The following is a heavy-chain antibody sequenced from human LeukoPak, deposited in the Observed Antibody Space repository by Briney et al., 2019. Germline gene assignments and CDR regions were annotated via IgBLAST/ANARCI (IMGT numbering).Heavy chain of an antibody. CDR3: AKAASSWSARLGHYYYYYMDV. CDR1: GFTFDDYA. J-gene: IGHJ6*03. V-gene: IGHV3-43D*03. CDR2: ISWDGGST. D-gene: IGHD6-13*01. Sequence: GGSLRLSCAASGFTFDDYAMHWVRQAPGKGLEWVSLISWDGGSTYYADSVKGRFTISRDNSKNSLYLQMNSLRAEDTALYYCAKAASSWSARLGHYYYYYMDVWGKGTTVTVSS.